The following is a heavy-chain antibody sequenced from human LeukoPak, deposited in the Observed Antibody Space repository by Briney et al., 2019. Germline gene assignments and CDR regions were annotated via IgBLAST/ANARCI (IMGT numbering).Heavy chain of an antibody. CDR3: AKGMVRGVIIQGAFDI. Sequence: GGSLRLSCADSAFTVSNKYMSWARQAPGKGLEWVSVIYSDGTTYYADSVKGRFTISRDNSKNTLYLQMSSLRAEDTALYYCAKGMVRGVIIQGAFDIWGQGTMVTVSS. CDR1: AFTVSNKY. V-gene: IGHV3-53*01. CDR2: IYSDGTT. J-gene: IGHJ3*02. D-gene: IGHD3-10*01.